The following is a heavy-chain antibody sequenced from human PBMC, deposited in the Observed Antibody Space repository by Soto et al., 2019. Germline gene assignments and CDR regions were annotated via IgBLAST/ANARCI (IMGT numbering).Heavy chain of an antibody. CDR2: IYPGDSDT. Sequence: ESLKVSFKGSGYSFTSYWIVWVRQMPGKGLEWMGSIYPGDSDTRYSPSFQGQVTISADKSISTAYLQWSSLKASDTAMYYCESPVGAAAGIYAFDIWGQGTMVTVSS. D-gene: IGHD6-13*01. V-gene: IGHV5-51*01. J-gene: IGHJ3*02. CDR1: GYSFTSYW. CDR3: ESPVGAAAGIYAFDI.